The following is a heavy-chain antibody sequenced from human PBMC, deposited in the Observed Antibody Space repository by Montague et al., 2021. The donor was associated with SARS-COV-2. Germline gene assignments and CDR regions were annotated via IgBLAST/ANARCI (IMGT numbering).Heavy chain of an antibody. CDR1: GGSISSNNYY. CDR3: ARRGRKLLPVATTIGGFDI. J-gene: IGHJ3*02. V-gene: IGHV4-39*02. CDR2: IDDSGXT. Sequence: SETLSLTCTVSGGSISSNNYYWDWIRQPPGKGLEWIGSIDDSGXTXYXXXXKXRVTISVDTSKNHFSLKLNSVTAADTAVYYCARRGRKLLPVATTIGGFDIWGQGTMVTVSS. D-gene: IGHD5-12*01.